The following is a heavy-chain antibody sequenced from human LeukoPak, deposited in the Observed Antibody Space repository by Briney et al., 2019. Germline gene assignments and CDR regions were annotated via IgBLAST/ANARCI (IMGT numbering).Heavy chain of an antibody. Sequence: GGSLRLSCAASGFNITNYYMSWFRQAPGKGLEWVSVIYSGGTTYYADSVKGRFTISRDNSNSTVSLQMNSLRVDDTAVYYCARASWGYDFDCWGQGTLVTVSS. V-gene: IGHV3-53*01. CDR3: ARASWGYDFDC. J-gene: IGHJ4*02. D-gene: IGHD7-27*01. CDR1: GFNITNYY. CDR2: IYSGGTT.